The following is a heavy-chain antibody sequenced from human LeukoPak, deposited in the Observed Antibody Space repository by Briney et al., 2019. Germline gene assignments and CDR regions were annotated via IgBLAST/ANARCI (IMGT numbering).Heavy chain of an antibody. Sequence: SETLSLTCTVSGGSISSSSYYWGWIRQPPGKGLEWIGYIYYSGSTYYNPSLKSRVTISVDTSKNQFSLKLSSVTAADTAVYYCATELRYLRYVDYWGQGTLVTVSS. V-gene: IGHV4-30-4*08. CDR3: ATELRYLRYVDY. CDR2: IYYSGST. CDR1: GGSISSSSYY. D-gene: IGHD4-17*01. J-gene: IGHJ4*02.